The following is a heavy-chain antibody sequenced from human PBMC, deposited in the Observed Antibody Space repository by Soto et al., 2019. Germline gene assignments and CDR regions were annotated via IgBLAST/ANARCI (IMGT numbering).Heavy chain of an antibody. CDR1: GYTFTSYG. CDR2: ISAYNGNT. D-gene: IGHD3-10*01. Sequence: QVQLVQSGAEVKKPGASVKVSCKASGYTFTSYGISWVRQAPGQGLEWMGWISAYNGNTNYAEKLQGRVTMTTDTSTSTAYRELRSLRSADTAVYYCAGGCFGEFVYYFDYWGQGTLVTVSS. V-gene: IGHV1-18*01. J-gene: IGHJ4*02. CDR3: AGGCFGEFVYYFDY.